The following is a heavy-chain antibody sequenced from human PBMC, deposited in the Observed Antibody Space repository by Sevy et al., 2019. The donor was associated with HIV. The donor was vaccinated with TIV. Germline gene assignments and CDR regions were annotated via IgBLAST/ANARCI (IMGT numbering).Heavy chain of an antibody. D-gene: IGHD2-2*01. J-gene: IGHJ5*02. CDR2: FNESGIT. V-gene: IGHV4-34*01. CDR3: ARSPPVVVVPGAPSWFDP. CDR1: DGSFSGYY. Sequence: SETLSLACAVHDGSFSGYYWNWIRQLPGKGLEWIGEFNESGITYYNPSLKSRVTISVDTSKKQISLKLNSVTAADTAVYFCARSPPVVVVPGAPSWFDPWGQGTLVTVSS.